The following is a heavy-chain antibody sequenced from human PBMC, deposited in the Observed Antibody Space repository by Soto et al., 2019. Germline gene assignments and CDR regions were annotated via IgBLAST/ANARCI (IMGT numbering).Heavy chain of an antibody. CDR1: GGFTSTNNW. V-gene: IGHV4-4*02. J-gene: IGHJ4*02. CDR2: AYHSGST. Sequence: QLQLQESGPGLVRSSGTLSLTCAVSGGFTSTNNWWSWVRHPPGKGLEWIGDAYHSGSTDYNPSLKRRVSISEDKSKNLFPLKLTSATAANTAVYYCATTPPRSYYGVSATFDYWGQGTLVPGSS. CDR3: ATTPPRSYYGVSATFDY. D-gene: IGHD3-10*01.